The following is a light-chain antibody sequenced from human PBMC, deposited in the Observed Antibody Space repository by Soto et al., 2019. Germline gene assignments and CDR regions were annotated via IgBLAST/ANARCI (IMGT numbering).Light chain of an antibody. CDR3: QQRRNWPT. J-gene: IGKJ4*01. CDR2: DAS. CDR1: QDVSIY. V-gene: IGKV3-11*01. Sequence: EVVLTQSPDTLSLSPGETATLSCRASQDVSIYVAWYQKRPGQPPRLVVYDASKRATGIPARFSGSGSGTDFTLTIAPLEPEDLGVYYCQQRRNWPTFGGGTKVEI.